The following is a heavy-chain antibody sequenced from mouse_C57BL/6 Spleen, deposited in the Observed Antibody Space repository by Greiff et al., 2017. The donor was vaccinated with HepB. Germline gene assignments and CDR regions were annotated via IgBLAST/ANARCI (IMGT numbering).Heavy chain of an antibody. CDR2: ISSGSSTI. J-gene: IGHJ1*03. Sequence: EVKLLESGGGLVKPGGSLKLSCAASGFTFSDYGMHWVRQAPEKGLEWVAYISSGSSTIYYADTVKGRFTISRDNAKNTLFLQMTSLRSEDTAMYYCARGRYDGYYRYFDVWGTGTTVTVTS. V-gene: IGHV5-17*01. D-gene: IGHD2-3*01. CDR1: GFTFSDYG. CDR3: ARGRYDGYYRYFDV.